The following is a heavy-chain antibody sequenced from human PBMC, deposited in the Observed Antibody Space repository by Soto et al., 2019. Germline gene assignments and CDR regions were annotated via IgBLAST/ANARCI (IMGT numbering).Heavy chain of an antibody. CDR2: INPSGGST. D-gene: IGHD2-2*01. Sequence: QVQLVKSGAEVKKPGASVKVSCKASGYTFTSYYMHWVRQAPGQGLEWMGIINPSGGSTSYAQKFQGRVTMTRDTSTRTVYMELSSLRSEDTAVYYCASGYCSSTSCYEGDFDYWGQGTLVTVSS. CDR1: GYTFTSYY. V-gene: IGHV1-46*03. CDR3: ASGYCSSTSCYEGDFDY. J-gene: IGHJ4*02.